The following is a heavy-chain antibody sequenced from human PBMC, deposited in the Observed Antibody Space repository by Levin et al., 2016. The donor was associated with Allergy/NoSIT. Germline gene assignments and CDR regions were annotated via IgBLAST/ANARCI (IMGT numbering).Heavy chain of an antibody. Sequence: ASVKVSCKASGYSFINFEISWVRQAPGQGLEWMGWISPYNGNTNYAQNLQGRVILTTDTSTKTAYMELRSLRSDDTAVYFCARGGLTSLDYWGQGTPVTVSS. D-gene: IGHD3/OR15-3a*01. CDR1: GYSFINFE. CDR2: ISPYNGNT. J-gene: IGHJ4*02. V-gene: IGHV1-18*01. CDR3: ARGGLTSLDY.